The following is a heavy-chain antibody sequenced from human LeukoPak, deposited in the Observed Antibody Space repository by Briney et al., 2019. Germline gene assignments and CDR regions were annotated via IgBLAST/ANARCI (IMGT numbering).Heavy chain of an antibody. V-gene: IGHV3-48*04. CDR1: GFTISSYS. Sequence: GGSLRLSCAASGFTISSYSLNWVRQAPGKGLEWVSFISSSSITIYYADSVKGRFTISRDNAEKSLYLQMNSLRAEDTAVYYCARDRGGSYSAIDYWGQGTLVTVSS. CDR3: ARDRGGSYSAIDY. D-gene: IGHD2-15*01. J-gene: IGHJ4*02. CDR2: ISSSSITI.